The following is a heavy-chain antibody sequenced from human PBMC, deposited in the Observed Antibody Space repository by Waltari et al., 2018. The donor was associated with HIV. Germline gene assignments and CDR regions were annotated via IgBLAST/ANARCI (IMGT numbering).Heavy chain of an antibody. CDR1: GYSIRAGYY. D-gene: IGHD5-12*01. Sequence: VRLQESGPSEVKPSETLSLTCRVSGYSIRAGYYWGWIRQSPGKGLAWIGTMFHRGNPYYNRSLQSRVSMSIDSSKTLFSRTLTSVTAADTAMYYCATVSTITTEKYFDYWGRGMLVTV. CDR3: ATVSTITTEKYFDY. J-gene: IGHJ4*01. CDR2: MFHRGNP. V-gene: IGHV4-38-2*01.